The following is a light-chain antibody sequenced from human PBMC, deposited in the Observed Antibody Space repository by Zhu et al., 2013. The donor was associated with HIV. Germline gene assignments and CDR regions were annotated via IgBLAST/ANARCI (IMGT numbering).Light chain of an antibody. Sequence: DIVMTQSPDSLAVSLGERATINCKSSQSVFYTSNNKNYLAWYQQKPSQPPKLLVYWASTRESGVPDRFSGSGSGTDFTLTISSLQAEDVAVYYCQQYYTTPRSFGPGDQAGDQT. CDR2: WAS. V-gene: IGKV4-1*01. CDR1: QSVFYTSNNKNY. J-gene: IGKJ2*04. CDR3: QQYYTTPRS.